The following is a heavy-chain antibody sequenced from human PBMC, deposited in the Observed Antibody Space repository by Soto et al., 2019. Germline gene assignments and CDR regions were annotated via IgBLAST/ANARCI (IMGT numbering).Heavy chain of an antibody. Sequence: GASVKVSCKASGYTFSDYYIHWVRQAPGQGLEWMGWISAYNGNTNYAQKLQGRVTMTTDTSTSTAYMELRSLRSDDTAVYYCARDGTIAAAYYYYYGMDVWGQGTTVTVSS. CDR2: ISAYNGNT. CDR3: ARDGTIAAAYYYYYGMDV. J-gene: IGHJ6*02. V-gene: IGHV1-18*04. CDR1: GYTFSDYY. D-gene: IGHD6-13*01.